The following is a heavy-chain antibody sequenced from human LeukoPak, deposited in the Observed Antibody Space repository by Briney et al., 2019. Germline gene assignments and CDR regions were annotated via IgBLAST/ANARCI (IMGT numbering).Heavy chain of an antibody. CDR3: AKVSRIFGVVTYYSYYYIDV. CDR2: IPFDGSNK. J-gene: IGHJ6*03. V-gene: IGHV3-30*02. D-gene: IGHD3-3*02. CDR1: GCTFSNRG. Sequence: GGSLRLSCAASGCTFSNRGMHWVRQAPGKGLEWVAFIPFDGSNKYHADSVKGRFTISRDNSKNTLYLQMNNLRAEDTAVYYCAKVSRIFGVVTYYSYYYIDVWGKGTTVTVSS.